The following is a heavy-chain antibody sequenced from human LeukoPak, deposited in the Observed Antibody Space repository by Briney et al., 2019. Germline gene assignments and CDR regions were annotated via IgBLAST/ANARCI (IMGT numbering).Heavy chain of an antibody. CDR3: ARLYSSGWNYFDY. J-gene: IGHJ4*02. CDR2: IYYSGNT. D-gene: IGHD6-19*01. Sequence: PSETLSLTCTVSGGSISSSQYYWGWIRQPPGKGLEWIGSIYYSGNTYYNPSLKSRVTISVDTSKNQFSLKLSSVTAADTAVYYCARLYSSGWNYFDYWGQGTLVTVSS. CDR1: GGSISSSQYY. V-gene: IGHV4-39*01.